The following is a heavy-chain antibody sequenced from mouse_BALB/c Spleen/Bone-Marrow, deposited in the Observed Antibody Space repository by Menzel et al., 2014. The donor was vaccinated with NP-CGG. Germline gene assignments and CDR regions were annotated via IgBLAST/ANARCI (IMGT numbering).Heavy chain of an antibody. V-gene: IGHV1S81*02. CDR1: GYTFXNYW. J-gene: IGHJ1*01. CDR3: ARYYTYYLDV. CDR2: INPSNGRA. Sequence: QVQLQQPGAEVVKPGASVRLSCKTSGYTFXNYWMHWVKQRPGQGLEWIGDINPSNGRATYSEKFKSKATLTVDTSSSTAYMQLSSLTSEDSAVYYCARYYTYYLDVWGAGTTVTVSS. D-gene: IGHD1-1*01.